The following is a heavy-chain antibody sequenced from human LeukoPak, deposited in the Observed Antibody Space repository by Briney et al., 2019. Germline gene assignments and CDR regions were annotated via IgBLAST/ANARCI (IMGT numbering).Heavy chain of an antibody. J-gene: IGHJ4*02. D-gene: IGHD3-3*02. Sequence: GGSLRLSCAASGFTFNSYAMSWVRQAPGKGLEWVAVIDIGSGTNYADSVEGRFTISRDDSKNTLFLQMNSLGPEDTAVYYCADIFGIDYWGQGTLVTVSS. V-gene: IGHV3-23*01. CDR1: GFTFNSYA. CDR2: IDIGSGT. CDR3: ADIFGIDY.